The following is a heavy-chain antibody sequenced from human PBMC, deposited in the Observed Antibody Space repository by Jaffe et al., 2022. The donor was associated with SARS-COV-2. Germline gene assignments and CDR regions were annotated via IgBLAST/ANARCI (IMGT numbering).Heavy chain of an antibody. CDR3: ARTDRSAAGFDY. V-gene: IGHV4-39*01. J-gene: IGHJ4*02. CDR1: GGSISSSSYY. Sequence: QLQLQESGPGLVKPSETLSLTCTVSGGSISSSSYYWGWIRQPPGKGLEWIGSIYYSGSTYYNPSLKSRVTISVDTSKNQFSLKLSSVTAADTAVYYCARTDRSAAGFDYWGQGTLVTVSS. CDR2: IYYSGST. D-gene: IGHD6-13*01.